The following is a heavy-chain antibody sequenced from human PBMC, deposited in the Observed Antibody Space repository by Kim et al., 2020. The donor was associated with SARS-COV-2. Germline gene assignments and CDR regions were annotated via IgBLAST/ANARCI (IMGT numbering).Heavy chain of an antibody. J-gene: IGHJ4*02. Sequence: GGSLRLSCAASGFTFSSYEMNWVRQAPGKGLEWVSYISSSGSTIYYADSVKGRFTISRDNAKNSLYLQMNSLRAEDTAVYYCARTIVRYCSSTSCHDPYYFDYWGQGTLVTVSS. CDR1: GFTFSSYE. V-gene: IGHV3-48*03. CDR3: ARTIVRYCSSTSCHDPYYFDY. CDR2: ISSSGSTI. D-gene: IGHD2-2*01.